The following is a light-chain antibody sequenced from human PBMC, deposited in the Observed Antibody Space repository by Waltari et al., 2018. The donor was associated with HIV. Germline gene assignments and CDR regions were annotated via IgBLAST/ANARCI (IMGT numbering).Light chain of an antibody. CDR1: RSNVGTNT. J-gene: IGLJ2*01. CDR2: SNN. CDR3: AAWDDSLNGVV. Sequence: QSVLTQPPSASGTPGQTVTISCSGSRSNVGTNTVNWYQQLPGTAPKLLIYSNNPRPSGVPDRFSGSKSGTSASLAISGLQSGDEADYYCAAWDDSLNGVVFGGGTKLTGL. V-gene: IGLV1-44*01.